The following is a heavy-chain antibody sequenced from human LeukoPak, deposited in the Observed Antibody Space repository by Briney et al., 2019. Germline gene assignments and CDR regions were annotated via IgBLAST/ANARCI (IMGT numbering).Heavy chain of an antibody. V-gene: IGHV3-21*01. Sequence: GGSLRLSCAASGFTVSSNYMSWVRQAPGKGLEWVSSISSSSSYIYYADAVKGRFTTSRDKAKNSLYLQMNSLRAEDTAVYYCAREVLSPYYFDYWGQGTLVTVSS. J-gene: IGHJ4*02. CDR2: ISSSSSYI. CDR1: GFTVSSNY. CDR3: AREVLSPYYFDY.